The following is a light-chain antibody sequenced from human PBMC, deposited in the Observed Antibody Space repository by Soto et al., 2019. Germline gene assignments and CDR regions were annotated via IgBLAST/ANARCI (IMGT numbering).Light chain of an antibody. Sequence: DTMLTQSPGTLSLSPGERATLSCRASQSVSSYLAWYQQKPGQAPRLLIYGASSRATGIPDRFSGSVSGTGFTLTISRLEPEDFAVYYCQQYGSSPPWTFGQGTKVDI. CDR3: QQYGSSPPWT. V-gene: IGKV3-20*01. CDR1: QSVSSY. CDR2: GAS. J-gene: IGKJ1*01.